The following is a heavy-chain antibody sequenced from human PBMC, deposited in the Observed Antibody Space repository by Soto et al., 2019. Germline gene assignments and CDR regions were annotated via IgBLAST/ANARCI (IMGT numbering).Heavy chain of an antibody. J-gene: IGHJ5*02. Sequence: PGGSLRLSCAASGFTFSIYSMNWVRQAPGKGLEWVSYISSSSSTIYYADSVKGRFTISRDNAKNSLYLQMNSLRAEDTAVYYCARHPERIAQIGWFDPWGQGT. D-gene: IGHD6-13*01. CDR2: ISSSSSTI. CDR1: GFTFSIYS. CDR3: ARHPERIAQIGWFDP. V-gene: IGHV3-48*01.